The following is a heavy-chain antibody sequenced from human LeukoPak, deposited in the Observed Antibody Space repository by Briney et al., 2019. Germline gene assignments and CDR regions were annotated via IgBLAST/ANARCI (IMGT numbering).Heavy chain of an antibody. V-gene: IGHV4-39*07. CDR1: GGSISSSSYY. Sequence: SETLSLTCTVSGGSISSSSYYWGWIRQPPGKGLEWIGSIYYSGSTYYNPSLKSRVTISVDTSKNQFSLKLSSVTAADTAVYYCAREDDYDILTTPPGGFFDYWGQGTLVTVSS. CDR3: AREDDYDILTTPPGGFFDY. CDR2: IYYSGST. D-gene: IGHD3-9*01. J-gene: IGHJ4*02.